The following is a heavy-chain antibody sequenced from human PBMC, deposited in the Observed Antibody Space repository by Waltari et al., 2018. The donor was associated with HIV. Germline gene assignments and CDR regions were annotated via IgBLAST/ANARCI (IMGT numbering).Heavy chain of an antibody. CDR1: GGSISSSY. D-gene: IGHD6-13*01. J-gene: IGHJ4*02. CDR3: ARDLGESSSWFGGVIGH. Sequence: QVQLQESGPGLAKPSETLSLSCTVPGGSISSSYWSWIRQPPRKGLEWIGYISYSGLTNYNPSLNSRVTISVDTSKNQFSLKLSSVTAADTAVYYCARDLGESSSWFGGVIGHWGQGILVTVSS. V-gene: IGHV4-59*01. CDR2: ISYSGLT.